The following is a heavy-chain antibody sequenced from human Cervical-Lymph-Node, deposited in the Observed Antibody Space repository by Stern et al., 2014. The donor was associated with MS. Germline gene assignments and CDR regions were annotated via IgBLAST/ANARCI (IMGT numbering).Heavy chain of an antibody. Sequence: EVQLVESGGGLVKPGGSLRLSCAASGFTFSTYSMNLVRQAPGKGLEWVSSISSTSSYIFYADSVKGRFTISRDNAKNSLYLQLNSLRAEDTAVYYCARDFKDFDYWGQGTLVTVSS. CDR1: GFTFSTYS. V-gene: IGHV3-21*01. CDR2: ISSTSSYI. CDR3: ARDFKDFDY. J-gene: IGHJ4*02.